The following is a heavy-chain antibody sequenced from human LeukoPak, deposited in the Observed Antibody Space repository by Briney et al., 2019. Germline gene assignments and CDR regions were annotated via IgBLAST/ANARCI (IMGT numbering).Heavy chain of an antibody. CDR3: AREEGSTMDY. CDR2: ISSSSSYT. CDR1: GFTFSDYY. V-gene: IGHV3-11*06. J-gene: IGHJ4*02. Sequence: GGSLRLSRAVSGFTFSDYYMSWIRQAPGKGLEWVSYISSSSSYTNYADSVKGRFTISRDNAKNSLYLQMNSLRAEDTAVYYCAREEGSTMDYWGQGTLVTVSS. D-gene: IGHD5/OR15-5a*01.